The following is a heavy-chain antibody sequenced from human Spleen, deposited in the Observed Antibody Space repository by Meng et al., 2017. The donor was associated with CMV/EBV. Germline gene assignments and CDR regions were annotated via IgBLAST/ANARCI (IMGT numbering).Heavy chain of an antibody. V-gene: IGHV3-30*02. J-gene: IGHJ4*02. CDR2: IRYDGTNK. CDR1: GFTFSSYG. D-gene: IGHD2-2*02. Sequence: GGSLRLSCAASGFTFSSYGMHWVRQAPGKGLEWVAFIRYDGTNKYYADSVKGRFTISRDNSKNTLYLQMNSLRAEDTAVYYCAKEHIPKYHFDYWGQGTLVTVSS. CDR3: AKEHIPKYHFDY.